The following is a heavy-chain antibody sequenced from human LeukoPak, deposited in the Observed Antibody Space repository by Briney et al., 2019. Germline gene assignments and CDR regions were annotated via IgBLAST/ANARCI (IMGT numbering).Heavy chain of an antibody. Sequence: ASVKVSCKVSGYTLTELSMHWVRQAPGKGLDWMGGFDPEDGETIYAQKFQGRVTMTEDTSTDTAYMELSSLRSEDTAVYYCATITAVPDAFDIWGQGTMVTVSS. V-gene: IGHV1-24*01. CDR1: GYTLTELS. J-gene: IGHJ3*02. CDR2: FDPEDGET. D-gene: IGHD4-17*01. CDR3: ATITAVPDAFDI.